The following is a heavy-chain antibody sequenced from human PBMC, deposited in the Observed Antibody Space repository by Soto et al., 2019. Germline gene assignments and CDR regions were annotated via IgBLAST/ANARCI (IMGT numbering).Heavy chain of an antibody. CDR1: GFTFSSYA. CDR2: ISGSGGST. Sequence: GGSLRLSCAASGFTFSSYAMSWVRQAPGKGLEWVSAISGSGGSTYYADSVKGRFTISRDNSKNTLYLQMNSLRAEDTAVYYCAKDSAPCSSTSCFYYYYYYMDVWGKGPTVTVSS. D-gene: IGHD2-2*01. CDR3: AKDSAPCSSTSCFYYYYYYMDV. V-gene: IGHV3-23*01. J-gene: IGHJ6*03.